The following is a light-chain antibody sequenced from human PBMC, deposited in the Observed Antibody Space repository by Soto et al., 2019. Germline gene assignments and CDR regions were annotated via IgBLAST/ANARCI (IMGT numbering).Light chain of an antibody. CDR3: QQFRNWPWT. CDR1: QSISGY. V-gene: IGKV3-11*01. CDR2: TAS. J-gene: IGKJ1*01. Sequence: EIVLTQSPVTLSLSPGERATLSCRASQSISGYLAWYQQKPGQAPRLLMQTASSRASGVPARISGSGSGTEFTLTISSLQSEDFAVYYCQQFRNWPWTFGQGTKVDIK.